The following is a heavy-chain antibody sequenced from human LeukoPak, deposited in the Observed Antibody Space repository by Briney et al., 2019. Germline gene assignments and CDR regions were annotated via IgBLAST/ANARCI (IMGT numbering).Heavy chain of an antibody. CDR2: ISSSSSYI. V-gene: IGHV3-21*01. D-gene: IGHD5-18*01. CDR1: GFTFRRDS. CDR3: ARDPRGYSHGSHFDY. Sequence: VRSLRLSRALSGFTFRRDSMTSGREAAGKGREAGSAISSSSSYIYYPASVKGRFTNSRDNTNNSLYLQMNSLTAAHTAMYYCARDPRGYSHGSHFDYWGQGTLVTVSS. J-gene: IGHJ4*02.